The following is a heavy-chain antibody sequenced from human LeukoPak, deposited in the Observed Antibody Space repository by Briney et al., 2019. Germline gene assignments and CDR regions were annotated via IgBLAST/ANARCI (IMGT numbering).Heavy chain of an antibody. D-gene: IGHD5-12*01. CDR3: AKDSSGYDPLWY. J-gene: IGHJ4*02. CDR1: GFTFSSYG. Sequence: GGSLRLSCAASGFTFSSYGMHWVRQAPGKGPEWVAVISYDGSNKYYADSVKGRFTISRDNSKNTLYLQMNSLRAEDTAVYYCAKDSSGYDPLWYWGQGTLVTVSS. V-gene: IGHV3-30*18. CDR2: ISYDGSNK.